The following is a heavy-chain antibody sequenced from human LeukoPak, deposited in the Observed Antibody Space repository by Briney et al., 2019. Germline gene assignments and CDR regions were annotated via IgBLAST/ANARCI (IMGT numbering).Heavy chain of an antibody. Sequence: GGSLRLSCAASGFTFSSYAMSWVRQAPGKGLEWVSAISGSGGSTYYADSVKGRFTISRDNSKTTLYLQMNSLRAEDTAVYYCGKDKSDILTGYYRRWGQGTMVTVSS. D-gene: IGHD3-9*01. CDR3: GKDKSDILTGYYRR. CDR2: ISGSGGST. V-gene: IGHV3-23*01. J-gene: IGHJ4*02. CDR1: GFTFSSYA.